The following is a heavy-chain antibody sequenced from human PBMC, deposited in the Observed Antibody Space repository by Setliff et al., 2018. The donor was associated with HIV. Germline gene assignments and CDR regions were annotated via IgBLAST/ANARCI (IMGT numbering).Heavy chain of an antibody. D-gene: IGHD1-26*01. CDR3: ARGQDLGATWTGYYYYYMDV. Sequence: KPSETLSLTCAVSGYSISSGHYWIWIRQPPGKGLEWIGETNPSGSTKYNPSLKSRVTISVDRSKNQFSLKLTSVTAADTAVYYCARGQDLGATWTGYYYYYMDVWGKGTTVTVSS. V-gene: IGHV4-34*01. CDR1: GYSISSGHY. CDR2: TNPSGST. J-gene: IGHJ6*03.